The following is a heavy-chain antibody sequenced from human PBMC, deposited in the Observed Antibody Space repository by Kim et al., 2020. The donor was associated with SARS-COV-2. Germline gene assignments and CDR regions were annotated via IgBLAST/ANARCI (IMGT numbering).Heavy chain of an antibody. CDR1: GGSISSYY. J-gene: IGHJ6*03. D-gene: IGHD2-2*01. Sequence: SETLSLTCTVSGGSISSYYWSWIRQPAGKGLEWIGRIYTSGSTNYNPSLKSRVTMSVDTSKNQFSLKLSSVTAADTAVYYCARFRQDIVVVPVIDYYYYMDVWGKGTTVTVSS. V-gene: IGHV4-4*07. CDR2: IYTSGST. CDR3: ARFRQDIVVVPVIDYYYYMDV.